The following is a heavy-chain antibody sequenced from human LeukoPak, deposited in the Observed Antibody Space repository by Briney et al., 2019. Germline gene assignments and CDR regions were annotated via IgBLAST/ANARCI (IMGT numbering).Heavy chain of an antibody. D-gene: IGHD2-15*01. Sequence: VASVKVSCKASGGTFSSYAISWVRQAPGQGLEWMGWINPNSGATNSAQKFQGRVTMTRDTSISTAYMELSRLRSDDTAVYYCARGGGSGDYFDYWGQGTLVTVSS. CDR1: GGTFSSYA. CDR2: INPNSGAT. CDR3: ARGGGSGDYFDY. V-gene: IGHV1-2*02. J-gene: IGHJ4*02.